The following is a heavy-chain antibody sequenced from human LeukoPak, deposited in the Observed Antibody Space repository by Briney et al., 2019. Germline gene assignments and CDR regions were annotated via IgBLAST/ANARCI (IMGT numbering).Heavy chain of an antibody. CDR3: AKTLFPYSSGLSDAFDI. D-gene: IGHD6-19*01. CDR2: ISGSGGST. Sequence: GGSLRLSCAASGSTFSSYAMSWVRQAPGKGLEWVSAISGSGGSTYYADSVKGRFTISRDNSKNTLYLQMNSLRAEDTAVYYCAKTLFPYSSGLSDAFDIWGQGTMVTVSS. J-gene: IGHJ3*02. CDR1: GSTFSSYA. V-gene: IGHV3-23*01.